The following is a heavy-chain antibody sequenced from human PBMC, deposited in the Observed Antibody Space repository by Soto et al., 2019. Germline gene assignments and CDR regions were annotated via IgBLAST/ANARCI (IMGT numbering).Heavy chain of an antibody. CDR3: AKGGYYDSSEDAFDI. V-gene: IGHV3-30*18. D-gene: IGHD3-22*01. Sequence: QVQLVESGGGVVQPGRSLRLSCAASGFTFSSYGMHWVRQAPGKGLEWVAVISYDGSNKYYADSVKGRFTISRDNSKNTLYLQMNSLRAEDTAVYYCAKGGYYDSSEDAFDIWGQGTMVTVSS. CDR1: GFTFSSYG. CDR2: ISYDGSNK. J-gene: IGHJ3*02.